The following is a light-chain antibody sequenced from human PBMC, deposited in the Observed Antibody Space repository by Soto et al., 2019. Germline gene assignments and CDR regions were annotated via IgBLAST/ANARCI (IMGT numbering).Light chain of an antibody. CDR2: GNS. CDR3: QSYDSRLSWGV. Sequence: QSVLTQPPSGSGAPGQRVTISWTGSSSNIGAGYDVHWYQQLPGTAPKLLIYGNSNRPSGVPDRFSGSKSGTSASLAITGLQAEDEADYYCQSYDSRLSWGVFGTGTKVT. V-gene: IGLV1-40*01. J-gene: IGLJ1*01. CDR1: SSNIGAGYD.